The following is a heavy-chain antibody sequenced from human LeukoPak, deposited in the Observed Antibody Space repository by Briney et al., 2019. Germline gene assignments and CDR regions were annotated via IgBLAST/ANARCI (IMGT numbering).Heavy chain of an antibody. CDR2: IRYDGSDT. V-gene: IGHV3-30*02. Sequence: GGSLRLSCAASGFTFSSYAMHWVRQAPGKGLDWVAFIRYDGSDTYYADSVKGRFTVSRDNSKNTLYLQMNSLTAEDTALYYCAKEGGGRTFDYWGQGTLVTVSS. CDR1: GFTFSSYA. J-gene: IGHJ4*02. CDR3: AKEGGGRTFDY. D-gene: IGHD4-23*01.